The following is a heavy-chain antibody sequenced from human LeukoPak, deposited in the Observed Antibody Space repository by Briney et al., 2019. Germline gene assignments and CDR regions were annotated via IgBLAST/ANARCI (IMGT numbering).Heavy chain of an antibody. CDR1: GFTISSNY. D-gene: IGHD1-26*01. V-gene: IGHV3-53*01. J-gene: IGHJ4*02. CDR2: TYSSGST. Sequence: GGSLRLSCAASGFTISSNYMSWVRQAPGKGLEWVSVTYSSGSTYYADSVKGRFTISRDNSKNTLDLQMNSLRAEDTAVYYCARDVYTGRYYLDYWGQGSLVTVSS. CDR3: ARDVYTGRYYLDY.